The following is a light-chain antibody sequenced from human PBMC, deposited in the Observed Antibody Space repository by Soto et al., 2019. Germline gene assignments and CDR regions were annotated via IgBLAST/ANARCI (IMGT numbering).Light chain of an antibody. CDR2: AAS. J-gene: IGKJ1*01. V-gene: IGKV1-39*01. CDR3: QQTYSTPRT. CDR1: QSISTY. Sequence: DIQMTQSPSSLSASLGDRVTITCRASQSISTYLNWYQQKPGKAPKLLIYAASNLQSGVPSQFSGSGSGTDFTLTISSLHPEDFAYYYCQQTYSTPRTFGQGTKVEIK.